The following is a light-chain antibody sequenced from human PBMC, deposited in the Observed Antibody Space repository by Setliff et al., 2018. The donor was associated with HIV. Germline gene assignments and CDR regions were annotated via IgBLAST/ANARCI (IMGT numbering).Light chain of an antibody. CDR1: SSDIGGYNY. J-gene: IGLJ1*01. Sequence: QSALTQPASVSGSPGRSITISCTGTSSDIGGYNYVSWYQHHPGKAPKLIIYDVSDRPSGVSDRFSGSKSGNTASLIISGLRAEDEGDYYCSSYTRSNTLFVFGTGTKVTVL. CDR3: SSYTRSNTLFV. CDR2: DVS. V-gene: IGLV2-14*03.